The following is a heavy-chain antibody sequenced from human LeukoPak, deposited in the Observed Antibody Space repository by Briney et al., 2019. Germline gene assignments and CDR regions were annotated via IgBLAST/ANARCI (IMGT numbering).Heavy chain of an antibody. J-gene: IGHJ4*02. CDR1: GYTYTTYA. D-gene: IGHD6-19*01. CDR2: INAGNDNT. CDR3: ARDSSGWLEY. Sequence: GASVKVSRKSPGYTYTTYALHWVRQAPGEGLEWMGCINAGNDNTIYSQKFQGRVTITRDTSASTAYMELRSLRAEDTAVYYCARDSSGWLEYWGQGTLVTVSS. V-gene: IGHV1-3*01.